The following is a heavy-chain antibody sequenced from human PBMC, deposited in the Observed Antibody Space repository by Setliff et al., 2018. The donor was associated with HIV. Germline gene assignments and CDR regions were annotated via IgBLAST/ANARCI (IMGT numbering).Heavy chain of an antibody. Sequence: ASVKVSCKASGYTFTAYYIHWVRQAPGQGLEWMGWISAYNDNTNYAQKVQGRVTMTRDTSTSTAYMELSSLRSEDTAVYYCARVSGYYRYYFDYWGQGTLVTVSS. D-gene: IGHD3-22*01. CDR1: GYTFTAYY. CDR2: ISAYNDNT. CDR3: ARVSGYYRYYFDY. V-gene: IGHV1-2*02. J-gene: IGHJ4*02.